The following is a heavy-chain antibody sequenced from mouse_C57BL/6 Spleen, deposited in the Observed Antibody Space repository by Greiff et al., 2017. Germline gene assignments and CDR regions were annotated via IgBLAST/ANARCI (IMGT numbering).Heavy chain of an antibody. CDR3: AREAHYGSSHWYFDG. CDR2: SRNKANDYTT. CDR1: GFTFSDFY. J-gene: IGHJ1*03. V-gene: IGHV7-1*01. D-gene: IGHD1-1*01. Sequence: EVKLVESGGGLVQSGRSLRLSCATSGFTFSDFYMEWVRQAPGKGLEWIAASRNKANDYTTEYSASVKGRFIVTRNTSQSILYLQMNALRAEDTAIYYCAREAHYGSSHWYFDGWGTGTTVTVSS.